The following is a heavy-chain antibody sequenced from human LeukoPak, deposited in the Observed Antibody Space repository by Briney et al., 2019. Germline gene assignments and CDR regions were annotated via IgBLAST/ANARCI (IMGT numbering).Heavy chain of an antibody. D-gene: IGHD6-25*01. J-gene: IGHJ4*02. V-gene: IGHV4-59*01. Sequence: SETLSLTCTVSGGSISSYYWSWIRQPPGKGLEWIGYIYYSGSTNYNLSLKSRVTISVDTSKNQFSLKLSSVTAADTAVYYCARAPRRLSFDYWGQGTLVTVSS. CDR2: IYYSGST. CDR1: GGSISSYY. CDR3: ARAPRRLSFDY.